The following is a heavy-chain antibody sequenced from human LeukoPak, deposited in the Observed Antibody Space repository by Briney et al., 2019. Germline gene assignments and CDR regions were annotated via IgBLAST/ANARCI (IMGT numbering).Heavy chain of an antibody. V-gene: IGHV3-30*02. D-gene: IGHD1-26*01. CDR2: IRYDGSNE. CDR1: GVTFSSYG. J-gene: IGHJ3*02. Sequence: HPGESLRLSCVASGVTFSSYGMHWVRQAPGKGLEWVAFIRYDGSNEYYTDSVKGRFTLSRDNSKNTLYLQMNSLRAEDTAVYYCAKDSAVSGSYPDASDIWGQGTMVTVSS. CDR3: AKDSAVSGSYPDASDI.